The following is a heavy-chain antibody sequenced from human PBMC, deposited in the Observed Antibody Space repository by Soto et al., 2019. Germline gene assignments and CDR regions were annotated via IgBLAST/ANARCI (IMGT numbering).Heavy chain of an antibody. D-gene: IGHD5-12*01. CDR1: GFTFSSYA. V-gene: IGHV3-23*01. Sequence: GGSLRLSCAASGFTFSSYAMSWVRQAPGKGLEWVSAISGSGGSTYYADSVKGRFTISRDNSKNTLYLQMNSLRAEDTAVYYCADGRLGPRWLQSPGKFDYWGQGTLVTVSS. CDR2: ISGSGGST. J-gene: IGHJ4*02. CDR3: ADGRLGPRWLQSPGKFDY.